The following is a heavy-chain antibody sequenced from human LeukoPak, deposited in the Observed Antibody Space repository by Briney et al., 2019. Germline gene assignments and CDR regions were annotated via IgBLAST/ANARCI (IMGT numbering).Heavy chain of an antibody. Sequence: SETLSLTCTVSGGSISSGDYYWRWLRQPPGTGLEWSGYIYYSGSTYYNPSLKSRVTISVDTSKNQFSLKLSSVTAADTAVYYCARGEYSSSRDAFDIWGHRTTGTVSS. CDR3: ARGEYSSSRDAFDI. J-gene: IGHJ3*02. D-gene: IGHD6-6*01. V-gene: IGHV4-30-4*08. CDR1: GGSISSGDYY. CDR2: IYYSGST.